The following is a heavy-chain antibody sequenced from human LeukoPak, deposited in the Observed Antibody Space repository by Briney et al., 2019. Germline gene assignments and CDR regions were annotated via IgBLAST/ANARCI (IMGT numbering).Heavy chain of an antibody. Sequence: PGGSLRLSCAASGFTFSSYSMNWIRQAPGKGLEWISYISSSSTTISYADSVKGRFTISGDNAKNSLFLQMNSLRAEDTALYYCARDLTTVTTPGYWGQGTLVTVSS. J-gene: IGHJ4*02. V-gene: IGHV3-48*01. CDR2: ISSSSTTI. CDR1: GFTFSSYS. CDR3: ARDLTTVTTPGY. D-gene: IGHD4-17*01.